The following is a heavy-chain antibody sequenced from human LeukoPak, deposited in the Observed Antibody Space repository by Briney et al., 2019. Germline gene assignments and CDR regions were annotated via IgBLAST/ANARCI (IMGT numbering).Heavy chain of an antibody. Sequence: GGSLRLSCAASGFTFSSYAMSWVRQAPGKGLEWVSEISGSGGSTYYADSVKGRFTISRDSSKNTLYLQMNSLRAEDTAVYYCSKAAEQQVVRAPFRYWGQGTLVTVSS. CDR2: ISGSGGST. D-gene: IGHD6-13*01. V-gene: IGHV3-23*01. CDR1: GFTFSSYA. J-gene: IGHJ4*02. CDR3: SKAAEQQVVRAPFRY.